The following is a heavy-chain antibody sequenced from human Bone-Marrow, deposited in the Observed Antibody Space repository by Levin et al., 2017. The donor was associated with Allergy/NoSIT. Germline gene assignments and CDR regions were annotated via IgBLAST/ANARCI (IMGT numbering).Heavy chain of an antibody. CDR3: AKATGTHDNYYGLDV. CDR1: GFTFSSYA. J-gene: IGHJ6*02. D-gene: IGHD1/OR15-1a*01. CDR2: ISGSGSST. V-gene: IGHV3-23*01. Sequence: ASVKVSCAASGFTFSSYAMSWVRQAPGKGLEWVSSISGSGSSTYYADSVKGRFTISRDNSKNTLYLQMKSLRAEDTAVYYCAKATGTHDNYYGLDVWGQGTAVTVSS.